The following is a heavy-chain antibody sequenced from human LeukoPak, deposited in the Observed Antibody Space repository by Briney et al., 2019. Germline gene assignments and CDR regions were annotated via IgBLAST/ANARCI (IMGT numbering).Heavy chain of an antibody. CDR1: GFSFSNHG. CDR2: IWYDGSNK. D-gene: IGHD2-2*02. J-gene: IGHJ4*02. CDR3: ARDYCSSTSCYTDY. V-gene: IGHV3-33*01. Sequence: SGGSLRLSCAASGFSFSNHGIHWVRQAPGKGLEWVSLIWYDGSNKYYADSVKGRFTISRDDSKNTVYLQMNSLRAEDTSVYYCARDYCSSTSCYTDYWGQGTLVTVSS.